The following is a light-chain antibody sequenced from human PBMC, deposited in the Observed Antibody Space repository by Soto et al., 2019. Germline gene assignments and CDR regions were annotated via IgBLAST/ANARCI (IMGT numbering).Light chain of an antibody. CDR2: AAS. CDR3: PNYSSVPD. Sequence: DIQMTQSPTSLSASVGDRVTITCLASQGIRKYVAWYQQIPGKAPKLLIYAASTLQSELPSRFSGSGSGTDFTLTLNGLQTEDIATYYFPNYSSVPDIAPGSKVEIK. CDR1: QGIRKY. V-gene: IGKV1-27*01. J-gene: IGKJ3*01.